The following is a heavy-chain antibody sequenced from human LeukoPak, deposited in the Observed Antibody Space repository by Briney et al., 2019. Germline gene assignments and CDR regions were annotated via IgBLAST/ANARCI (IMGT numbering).Heavy chain of an antibody. Sequence: SETLSLTCTVSGGSVSSSSYYWGWIRQPPGKGLEWIGSIYYSGSTYYNPSLKSRVTISVDTSKNQFSLKLSSVTAADTAVYYCARRGSGWYYFDYWGQGTLVTVSS. D-gene: IGHD6-19*01. CDR1: GGSVSSSSYY. CDR3: ARRGSGWYYFDY. CDR2: IYYSGST. V-gene: IGHV4-39*01. J-gene: IGHJ4*02.